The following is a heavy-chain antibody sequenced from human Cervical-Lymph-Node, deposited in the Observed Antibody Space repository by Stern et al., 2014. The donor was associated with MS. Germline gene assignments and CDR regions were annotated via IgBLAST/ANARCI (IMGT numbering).Heavy chain of an antibody. V-gene: IGHV3-21*01. CDR2: ISRSSSYI. CDR3: ARDQGGKYYDSSGYYSDAFDI. CDR1: GFTFSSYS. D-gene: IGHD3-22*01. Sequence: EVQLVESGGGLVKPGGTLRLSCAASGFTFSSYSMNWVRQAPGKGLEWVSSISRSSSYIYDADSVKGRFTISRDNAKNSLYLQMNSLRAEDTAVYYCARDQGGKYYDSSGYYSDAFDIWGQGTMVTVSS. J-gene: IGHJ3*02.